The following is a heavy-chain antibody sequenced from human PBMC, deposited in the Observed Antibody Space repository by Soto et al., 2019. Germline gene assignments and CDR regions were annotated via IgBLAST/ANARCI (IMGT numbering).Heavy chain of an antibody. CDR3: ARGGSGSYPDYFDY. Sequence: GGSPRLSCAASGFTFSSYWMSWVRQAPGKGLEWVANIKQDGSEKYYVDSVKGRFTISRDNAKNSLYLQMNSLRAEDTAVYYCARGGSGSYPDYFDYWGQGTLVTVSS. D-gene: IGHD3-10*01. J-gene: IGHJ4*02. V-gene: IGHV3-7*01. CDR2: IKQDGSEK. CDR1: GFTFSSYW.